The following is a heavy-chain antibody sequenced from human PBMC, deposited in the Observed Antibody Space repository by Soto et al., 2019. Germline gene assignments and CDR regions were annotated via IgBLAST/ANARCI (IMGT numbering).Heavy chain of an antibody. D-gene: IGHD6-6*01. Sequence: ASVKVSCKASGYTFTGYYMHWVRQAPGQGLEWMGWINPNSGGTNYAQKFQGWVTMTRDTSISTAYMELSRLRSDDTAVYYCARGGRIAARPDYYYYYGMDVWGQGTTVTV. CDR2: INPNSGGT. CDR1: GYTFTGYY. V-gene: IGHV1-2*04. J-gene: IGHJ6*02. CDR3: ARGGRIAARPDYYYYYGMDV.